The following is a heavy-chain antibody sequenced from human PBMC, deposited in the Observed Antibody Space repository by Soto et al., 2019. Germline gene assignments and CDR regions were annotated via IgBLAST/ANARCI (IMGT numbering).Heavy chain of an antibody. J-gene: IGHJ6*02. CDR1: GYSFTSYW. V-gene: IGHV5-10-1*01. CDR3: ARLAMAARRGYYGMDV. Sequence: EVQLVQSGAEVKKPGESLRISCKGSGYSFTSYWISWVRQMPGKGLEWMGRTDPSDSYTNYSPSFQGHVTISADKSITPAYLQWSSLKASDTAMYYCARLAMAARRGYYGMDVWGQGTTVTVSS. D-gene: IGHD6-19*01. CDR2: TDPSDSYT.